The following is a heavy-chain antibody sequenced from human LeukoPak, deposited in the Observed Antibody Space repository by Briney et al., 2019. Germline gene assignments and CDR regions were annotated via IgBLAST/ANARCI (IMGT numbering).Heavy chain of an antibody. Sequence: GGSLRLSCAASGFTFSNYWMHWVRQAPGKGLVWVSRINSDGINTSYADSVKGRFTISRDNAKNSLYLRMNSLRAEDTAVYYCAELGITMIGGVWGKGTTVTISS. CDR3: AELGITMIGGV. CDR2: INSDGINT. V-gene: IGHV3-74*01. CDR1: GFTFSNYW. J-gene: IGHJ6*04. D-gene: IGHD3-10*02.